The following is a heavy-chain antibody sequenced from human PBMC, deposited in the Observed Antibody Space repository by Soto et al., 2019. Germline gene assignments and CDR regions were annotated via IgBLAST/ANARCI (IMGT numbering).Heavy chain of an antibody. V-gene: IGHV3-23*01. CDR3: AKDNVVTATHYYFDY. Sequence: GGSLRLSCAASGFTFSSYSISWVRQAPWKGLEWVSAISGSGVSTYYADSVKGRFTISRDSSKNTPYLQMNSLRAEDTAVYYCAKDNVVTATHYYFDYCVQRNLPTVSS. J-gene: IGHJ4*02. CDR1: GFTFSSYS. D-gene: IGHD2-21*02. CDR2: ISGSGVST.